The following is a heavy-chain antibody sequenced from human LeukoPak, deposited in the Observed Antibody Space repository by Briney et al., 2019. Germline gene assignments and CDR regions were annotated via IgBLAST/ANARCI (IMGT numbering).Heavy chain of an antibody. CDR1: GGSISGYH. V-gene: IGHV4-59*01. J-gene: IGHJ6*03. Sequence: SETLSLTCNVSGGSISGYHWSWIRQPPGKGLEWLGYIYYSGSSNYNPSLKSRVTMSADTSKNQFSLRLSSVTAADTAVYYCARVPRSYYYYYYMDVWGKGTTVTVSS. CDR2: IYYSGSS. CDR3: ARVPRSYYYYYYMDV.